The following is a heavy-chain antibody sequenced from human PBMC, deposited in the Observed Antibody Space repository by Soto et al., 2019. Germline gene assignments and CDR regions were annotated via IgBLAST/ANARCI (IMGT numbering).Heavy chain of an antibody. CDR3: ATGYCRSDNCHFTH. D-gene: IGHD2-2*03. J-gene: IGHJ4*02. V-gene: IGHV3-48*02. Sequence: DVQLVESGGGLVKPGGSLRLSCAASGFNFHTYTMTWVRQAPGKGLEWVSYISGNSETIFYADSVKGRFTISRDNAKNSLNLQLNSLRDEETAVYYCATGYCRSDNCHFTHWGQGTLVTVSS. CDR1: GFNFHTYT. CDR2: ISGNSETI.